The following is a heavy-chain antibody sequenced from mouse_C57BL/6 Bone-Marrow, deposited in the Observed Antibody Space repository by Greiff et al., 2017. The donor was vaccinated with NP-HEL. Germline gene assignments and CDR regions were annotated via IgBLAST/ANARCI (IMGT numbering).Heavy chain of an antibody. CDR3: ARTTMITTRRVRYAVDY. CDR1: GYTFTSYW. J-gene: IGHJ4*01. D-gene: IGHD2-4*01. Sequence: QVQLQQPGAELVKPGASVKMSCKASGYTFTSYWITWVKQRPGQGLEWIGDIYPGSGSTNYNEKFKSKATLTVDTSSSTAYMQLRSLTSEDSAGYYCARTTMITTRRVRYAVDYWGQGTSVTVSS. CDR2: IYPGSGST. V-gene: IGHV1-55*01.